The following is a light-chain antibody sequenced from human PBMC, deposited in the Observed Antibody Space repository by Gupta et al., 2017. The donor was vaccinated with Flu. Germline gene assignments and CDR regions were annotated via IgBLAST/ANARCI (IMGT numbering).Light chain of an antibody. J-gene: IGKJ2*01. CDR3: QQYSSSPYT. V-gene: IGKV3-20*01. CDR1: QTISSTY. Sequence: GTLSLSPGERATLSCMASQTISSTYLAWYQQKPGQAPRLLISGASNRATGIPDTFSGSGSGTDFTLTISRLEPEDFAVYYCQQYSSSPYTFGQGTKLEIK. CDR2: GAS.